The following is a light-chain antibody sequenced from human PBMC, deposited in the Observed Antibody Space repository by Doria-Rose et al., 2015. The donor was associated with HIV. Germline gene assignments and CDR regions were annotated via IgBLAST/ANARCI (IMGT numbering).Light chain of an antibody. J-gene: IGKJ3*01. CDR3: QQYYDTPS. CDR2: WAS. CDR1: QSLLYTSKNY. Sequence: DIRLTQSPESLGMSLGERATLNCKSNQSLLYTSKNYLAWYQQKPGQPPKLLIYWASTRQSGVPARFSGSGSGTDFTLTISSLEAEGAAVYYCQQYYDTPSFGPGTTVDIK. V-gene: IGKV4-1*01.